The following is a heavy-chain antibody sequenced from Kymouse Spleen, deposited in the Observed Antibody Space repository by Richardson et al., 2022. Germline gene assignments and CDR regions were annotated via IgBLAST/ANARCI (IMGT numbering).Heavy chain of an antibody. CDR2: IKQDGSEK. D-gene: IGHD4-11,IGHD4-11*01. V-gene: IGHV3-7*01. Sequence: EVQLVESGGGLVQPGGSLRLSCAASGFTFSSYWMSWVRQAPGKGLEWVANIKQDGSEKYYVDSVKGRFTISRDNAKNSLYLQMNSLRAEDTAVYYCARPVTTGYYYYGMDVWGQGTTVTVSS. CDR3: ARPVTTGYYYYGMDV. J-gene: IGHJ6*02. CDR1: GFTFSSYW.